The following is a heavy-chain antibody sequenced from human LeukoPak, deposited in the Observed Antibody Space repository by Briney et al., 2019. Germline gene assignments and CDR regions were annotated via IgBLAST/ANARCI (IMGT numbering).Heavy chain of an antibody. Sequence: SETLSLTCAVYGGSFSGHYWSWIRQPPGKGLEWIGEINHSGSNTYNPSLKSRFTISVDTSKNQFSLKLSSVTAADTAVYYCARLFFAFGESYYYSYYMDVWGRGTTVTISS. D-gene: IGHD3-10*01. CDR1: GGSFSGHY. J-gene: IGHJ6*03. CDR2: INHSGSN. CDR3: ARLFFAFGESYYYSYYMDV. V-gene: IGHV4-34*01.